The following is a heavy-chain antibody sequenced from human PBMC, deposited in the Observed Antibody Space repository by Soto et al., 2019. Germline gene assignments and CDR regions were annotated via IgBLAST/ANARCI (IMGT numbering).Heavy chain of an antibody. CDR2: INHSGST. D-gene: IGHD2-15*01. J-gene: IGHJ4*02. CDR1: GGPFSGHY. V-gene: IGHV4-34*01. Sequence: QVQLQQWGAGLLKPSETLSLTCAVYGGPFSGHYWSWIRQPPGKGLEWIGEINHSGSTTYNPSLKRRVTISVDTSTNQFSLKLSSVTAADTAVEYCARELGYCTGGSCYGGTFEYWGQGTLVTVSS. CDR3: ARELGYCTGGSCYGGTFEY.